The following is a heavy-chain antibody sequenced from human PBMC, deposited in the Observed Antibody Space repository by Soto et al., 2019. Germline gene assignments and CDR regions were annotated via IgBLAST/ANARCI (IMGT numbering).Heavy chain of an antibody. J-gene: IGHJ1*01. Sequence: EVQLLESGGGLVQPGGSLRLSCAASGFTFSSYAMSWVRQAPGKGLDWVSAISGSGGYTYFADSVKGRFTISRDNSQNSLYMHMLSAGAAAMYVCTCAKEVRTGHFHYWGQGSLVTVSS. CDR2: ISGSGGYT. CDR3: AKEVRTGHFHY. V-gene: IGHV3-23*01. D-gene: IGHD3-22*01. CDR1: GFTFSSYA.